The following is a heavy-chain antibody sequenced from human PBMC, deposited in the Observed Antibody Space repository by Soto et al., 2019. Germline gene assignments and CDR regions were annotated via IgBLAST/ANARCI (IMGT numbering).Heavy chain of an antibody. CDR1: GYTFSSYG. Sequence: ASVKVSCNSSGYTFSSYGSNWVRQAPGQGLEWMGWINAGNGDTKYSQKFQGRVTITRDTSASTAYMELSSLRSEDTAVYYCARDLGYALPDYWGQGTLVTVSS. CDR3: ARDLGYALPDY. J-gene: IGHJ4*02. CDR2: INAGNGDT. D-gene: IGHD2-15*01. V-gene: IGHV1-3*01.